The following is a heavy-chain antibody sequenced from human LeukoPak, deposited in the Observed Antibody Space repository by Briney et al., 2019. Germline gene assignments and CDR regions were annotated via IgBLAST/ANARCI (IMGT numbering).Heavy chain of an antibody. CDR3: ASGVYYDSSGYYYHYYYYMDV. J-gene: IGHJ6*03. V-gene: IGHV4-4*02. CDR1: GGSISSSNW. Sequence: SETLSLTCAVSGGSISSSNWWSWVRQPPGKGLEWIGEIYHSGSTNYNPSLKSRVTISVDKFKNQFSLKLSSVTAADTAVYYCASGVYYDSSGYYYHYYYYMDVWGKGTTVTVSS. CDR2: IYHSGST. D-gene: IGHD3-22*01.